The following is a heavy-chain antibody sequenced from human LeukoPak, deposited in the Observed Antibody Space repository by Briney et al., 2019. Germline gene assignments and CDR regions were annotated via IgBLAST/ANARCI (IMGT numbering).Heavy chain of an antibody. D-gene: IGHD3-22*01. CDR1: GFTFSSYS. CDR2: ISSSSSYI. CDR3: ARNVRSSGYYYPFDY. Sequence: PGGSLRLSCAASGFTFSSYSMNWVRQAPGKGLEWVSSISSSSSYIYYADSVKGRFTISRDNAKNSLYLQMNSLRAEDTAVYYCARNVRSSGYYYPFDYWGQGTLVTVSS. J-gene: IGHJ4*02. V-gene: IGHV3-21*01.